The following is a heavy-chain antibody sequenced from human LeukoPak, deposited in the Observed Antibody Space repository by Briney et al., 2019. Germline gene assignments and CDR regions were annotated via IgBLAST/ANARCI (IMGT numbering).Heavy chain of an antibody. D-gene: IGHD3-10*01. CDR3: ARDGSGVWFDY. J-gene: IGHJ4*02. V-gene: IGHV1-69*05. CDR1: GGTFSSYA. CDR2: IIPIFGTA. Sequence: SVKVSCKASGGTFSSYAISWVRQAPGQGLEWMGGIIPIFGTANYAQKFQGRVTLTTDTSTSTAYMELRSLRSDDTAVYYCARDGSGVWFDYWGQGTLVTVSS.